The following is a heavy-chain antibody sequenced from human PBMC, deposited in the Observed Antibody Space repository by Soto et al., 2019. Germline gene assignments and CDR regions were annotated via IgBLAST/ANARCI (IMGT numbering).Heavy chain of an antibody. CDR3: ARTYYDFWSGYPTPGMDV. V-gene: IGHV4-30-4*01. D-gene: IGHD3-3*01. CDR2: IYYSGST. CDR1: GGSISSGDYY. J-gene: IGHJ6*02. Sequence: PSETLSLTCTVSGGSISSGDYYWSWIRQPPGKGLEWIGYIYYSGSTYYNPSLKSRVTISVDTSKNQFSLKLSSVTAADTAVYYCARTYYDFWSGYPTPGMDVWGQGTTVTVSS.